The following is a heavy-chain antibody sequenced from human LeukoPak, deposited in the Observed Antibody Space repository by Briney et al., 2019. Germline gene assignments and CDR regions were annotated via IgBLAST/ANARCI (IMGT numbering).Heavy chain of an antibody. CDR3: ARGEDYGDYGYYYYMDV. CDR1: GGSISSSSYY. J-gene: IGHJ6*03. CDR2: IYYSGST. V-gene: IGHV4-39*01. D-gene: IGHD4-17*01. Sequence: SETLSLTCTVSGGSISSSSYYWGWIRQPPGKGLEWIGSIYYSGSTYYNPSLKSRVTISVDTSKNQFSLKLSSVTAADTAVYYCARGEDYGDYGYYYYMDVWGKGTTVTISS.